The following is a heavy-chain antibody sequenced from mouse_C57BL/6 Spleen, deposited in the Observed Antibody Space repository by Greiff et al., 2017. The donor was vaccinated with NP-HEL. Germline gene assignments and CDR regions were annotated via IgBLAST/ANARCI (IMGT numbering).Heavy chain of an antibody. V-gene: IGHV1-72*01. D-gene: IGHD1-1*01. Sequence: QVQLKQPGAELVKPGASVKLSCKASGYTFTSYWMHWVKQRPGRGLEWIGRIAPNSGGTKYNEKFKSKATLTVDKPSSTAYMQLSSLTSEDSAVYYCSLITTVVATDYFDYWGQGTTLTVSS. CDR3: SLITTVVATDYFDY. CDR1: GYTFTSYW. CDR2: IAPNSGGT. J-gene: IGHJ2*01.